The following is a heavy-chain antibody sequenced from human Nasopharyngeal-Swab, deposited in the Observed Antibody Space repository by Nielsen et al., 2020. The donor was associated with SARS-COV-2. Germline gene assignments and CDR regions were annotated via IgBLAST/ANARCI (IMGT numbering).Heavy chain of an antibody. CDR1: GFTFSSYA. D-gene: IGHD6-19*01. CDR2: ISGSGGST. J-gene: IGHJ5*02. V-gene: IGHV3-23*01. CDR3: AKDGGTAVAGWFDP. Sequence: GESLTISCAASGFTFSSYAMSIVHAATGRGLEWVSAISGSGGSTYYTDSVKGRFTISRDNSKNTTDLQMNSLRAEDTAVYYCAKDGGTAVAGWFDPWGQGTLVTVSS.